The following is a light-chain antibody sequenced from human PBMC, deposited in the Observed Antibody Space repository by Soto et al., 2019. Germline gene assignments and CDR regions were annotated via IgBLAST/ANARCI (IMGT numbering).Light chain of an antibody. CDR2: KAS. CDR3: KQYDTYWT. V-gene: IGKV1-5*03. J-gene: IGKJ1*01. CDR1: QSISSW. Sequence: DIQMTQSPSTLSASVGDRVTITCRASQSISSWLAWYRQKPGKAPELLIYKASNLESGVPSRFSGSGSGTEFTLTISSLQPEDFATYYCKQYDTYWTFGQGTKVEIK.